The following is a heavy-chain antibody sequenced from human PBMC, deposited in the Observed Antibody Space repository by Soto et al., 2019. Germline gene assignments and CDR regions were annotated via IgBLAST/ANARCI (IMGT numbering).Heavy chain of an antibody. CDR2: MNPNSGNT. Sequence: ASVKVSCKASGYTFTSYDINWVRQATGQGLDWMGWMNPNSGNTGYAQKFQGRVTMTRNTSISTAYMELSSLRSEDTAVYSCARDFRFLGGSYYYYYGMDVWGQGTTVTVSS. J-gene: IGHJ6*02. V-gene: IGHV1-8*01. D-gene: IGHD1-26*01. CDR3: ARDFRFLGGSYYYYYGMDV. CDR1: GYTFTSYD.